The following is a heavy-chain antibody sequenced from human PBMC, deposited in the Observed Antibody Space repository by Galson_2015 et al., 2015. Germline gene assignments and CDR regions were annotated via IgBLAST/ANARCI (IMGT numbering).Heavy chain of an antibody. CDR1: GYTFTSYY. J-gene: IGHJ5*02. Sequence: SVKVSCKASGYTFTSYYMHWVRQAPGQGLEWMGIINPSGGSTSYAQKFQGRVTMTRDTSTITVYMELSSLRSEDTAVYYCARDQVEFRFSELLSPNWFDPWGQGTLVTVSS. CDR2: INPSGGST. D-gene: IGHD3-3*01. CDR3: ARDQVEFRFSELLSPNWFDP. V-gene: IGHV1-46*01.